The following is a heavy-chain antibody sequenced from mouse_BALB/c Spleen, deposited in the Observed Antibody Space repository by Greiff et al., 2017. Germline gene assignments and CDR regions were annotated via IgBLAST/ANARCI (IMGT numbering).Heavy chain of an antibody. CDR2: IDPANGNT. CDR3: ARLTPYWYFDV. J-gene: IGHJ1*01. CDR1: GFNIKDTY. D-gene: IGHD4-1*01. Sequence: EVQLQQSGAELVKPGASVKLSCTASGFNIKDTYMHWVKQRPEQGLEWIGRIDPANGNTKYDPKFQGKATITADTSPNTAYLQLSSLTSEDTAVYYCARLTPYWYFDVWGAGTTVTVSS. V-gene: IGHV14-3*02.